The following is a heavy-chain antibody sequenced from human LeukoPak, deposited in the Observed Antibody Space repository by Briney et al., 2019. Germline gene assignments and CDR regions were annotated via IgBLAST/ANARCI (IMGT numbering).Heavy chain of an antibody. CDR1: EISFSSFH. CDR2: ISSRGSYI. CDR3: ARGPRDTATVAYSYYGMDI. J-gene: IGHJ6*02. D-gene: IGHD5-18*01. V-gene: IGHV3-21*01. Sequence: GGSLRLSCEVPEISFSSFHLNWVRQAPGKGLEWVSSISSRGSYIYYADSVKGRFTTSRDYTRNSMYLQMNSLRAEDTAVYYCARGPRDTATVAYSYYGMDIWGQGTTVTVS.